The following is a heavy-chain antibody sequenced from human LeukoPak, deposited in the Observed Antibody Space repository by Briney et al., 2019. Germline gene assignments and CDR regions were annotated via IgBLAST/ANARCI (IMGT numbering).Heavy chain of an antibody. CDR3: ARDPGGSFFNWFDP. CDR2: INHSGST. CDR1: GGSFSGYY. V-gene: IGHV4-34*01. D-gene: IGHD1-26*01. J-gene: IGHJ5*02. Sequence: SETLSLTCAVYGGSFSGYYWSWIRQPPGKGLEWIGEINHSGSTNYNPSLKSRVTISVDTSKNQFSLKLSSVTAADTAVYYCARDPGGSFFNWFDPWGQGTLVTVSS.